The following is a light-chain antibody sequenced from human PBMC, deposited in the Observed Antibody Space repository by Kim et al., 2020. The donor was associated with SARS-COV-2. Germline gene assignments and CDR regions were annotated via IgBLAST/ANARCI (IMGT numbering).Light chain of an antibody. CDR3: QSRDSGGNVL. Sequence: SSELTHDPAVSVALGQTVRITCQGDSLRSYYATWYQQKPRQAPVLVIYGRNNRPSGSPDRFSGSASGNTASLTISGAQAEDEAEFYCQSRDSGGNVLFGGGTKLTVL. V-gene: IGLV3-19*01. CDR2: GRN. J-gene: IGLJ2*01. CDR1: SLRSYY.